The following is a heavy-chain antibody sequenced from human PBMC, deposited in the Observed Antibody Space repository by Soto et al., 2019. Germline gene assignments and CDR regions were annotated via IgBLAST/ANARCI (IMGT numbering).Heavy chain of an antibody. J-gene: IGHJ4*02. CDR1: GYSFTSYA. V-gene: IGHV1-3*01. CDR2: INAGNGNT. Sequence: GVSVKVSCKACGYSFTSYAMYWVRQAPGQRLEWMGWINAGNGNTKYSQKFQGRVTITRDTSASTAYMELSSLRSEDTAVYYCARSYFDYWGQGTLVTVS. CDR3: ARSYFDY.